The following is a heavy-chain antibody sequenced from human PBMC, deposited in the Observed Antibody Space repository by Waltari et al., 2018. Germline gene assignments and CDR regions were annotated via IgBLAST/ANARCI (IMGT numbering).Heavy chain of an antibody. D-gene: IGHD3-3*01. J-gene: IGHJ6*02. V-gene: IGHV3-7*01. Sequence: EVQLVESGGGLVQPGGSLRLSCAASGFTFSSYWMSWVRQAPGKGREWVANIKQDGSEKYYVDAVKGRFTISRDNAKNSLYLQMNSLRAEDTAVYYCASTLRGDCWSGYYYYGMDVWGQGTTVTVSS. CDR1: GFTFSSYW. CDR2: IKQDGSEK. CDR3: ASTLRGDCWSGYYYYGMDV.